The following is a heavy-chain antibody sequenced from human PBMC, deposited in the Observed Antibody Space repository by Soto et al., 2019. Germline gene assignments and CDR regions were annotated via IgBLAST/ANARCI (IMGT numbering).Heavy chain of an antibody. Sequence: QVQLVQSGAEVKKPGASVKVSCKASGYTFTSYDINWVRQATGQGLEWMGWMNPNSGNTGYAQKFQGRVTMTSNTPIGTAYMELSSLRSEDTAVYYCARGYCSAGSCYSLVSWVTYYYYYGMDVWGQGTTVTVSS. CDR2: MNPNSGNT. J-gene: IGHJ6*02. CDR1: GYTFTSYD. CDR3: ARGYCSAGSCYSLVSWVTYYYYYGMDV. D-gene: IGHD2-15*01. V-gene: IGHV1-8*01.